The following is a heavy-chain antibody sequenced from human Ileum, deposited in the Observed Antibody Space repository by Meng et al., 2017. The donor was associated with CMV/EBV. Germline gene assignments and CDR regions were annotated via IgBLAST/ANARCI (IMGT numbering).Heavy chain of an antibody. CDR2: TTGDNHSW. Sequence: QVQLVQSGGEVKKPGASVKVSCKASGFTFRSNTITWVRQAPGQGLEWMGWTTGDNHSWNYAQKFQGRLIMTTDTSTGTVYMELRSLRSDDTAVYYCARKMGVYYFDYWGQGTLVTVSS. V-gene: IGHV1-18*01. J-gene: IGHJ4*02. D-gene: IGHD2-8*02. CDR1: GFTFRSNT. CDR3: ARKMGVYYFDY.